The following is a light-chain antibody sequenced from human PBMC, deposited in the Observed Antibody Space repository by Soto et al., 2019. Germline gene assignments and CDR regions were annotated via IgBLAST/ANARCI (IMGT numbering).Light chain of an antibody. CDR1: SNDVGGYNY. CDR3: SSYTGSNTRYV. Sequence: QAVLTQPASVSGSPGQSITLSCTGTSNDVGGYNYVSWYQHHPGKAPKPMIYDVSDRPSGLSNRFSGSKSVNTASLTISGLQAEDDADYYCSSYTGSNTRYVFGTGTKLTVL. V-gene: IGLV2-14*03. J-gene: IGLJ1*01. CDR2: DVS.